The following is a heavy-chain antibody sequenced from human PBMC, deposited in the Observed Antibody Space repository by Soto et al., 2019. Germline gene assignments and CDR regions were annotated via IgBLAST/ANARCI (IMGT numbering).Heavy chain of an antibody. CDR3: AADLAPTDPYNWFEP. Sequence: GASVKVSCKASGYTFTSYDINWVRQATGQGLEWMGWMNPNSGNTGYAQKFQGRVTMTRNTSISTAYMELSSLRSEDTAVYYCAADLAPTDPYNWFEPWGQGTLVTVSS. D-gene: IGHD2-21*02. CDR1: GYTFTSYD. J-gene: IGHJ5*02. V-gene: IGHV1-8*01. CDR2: MNPNSGNT.